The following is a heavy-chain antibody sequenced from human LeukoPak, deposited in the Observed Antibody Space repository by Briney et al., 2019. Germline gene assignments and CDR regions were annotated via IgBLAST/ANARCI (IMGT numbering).Heavy chain of an antibody. J-gene: IGHJ4*02. CDR2: IKEDGSGK. CDR1: GFSFSTYW. D-gene: IGHD2-21*01. Sequence: GGSLRLSCEASGFSFSTYWMSWVRQAPGKGLEWVANIKEDGSGKYYVDPVKGRFTISRDNANNSLYLQMNSLRAEDTAVYFCAREDTVAILSHWGQGTLVTVSA. CDR3: AREDTVAILSH. V-gene: IGHV3-7*01.